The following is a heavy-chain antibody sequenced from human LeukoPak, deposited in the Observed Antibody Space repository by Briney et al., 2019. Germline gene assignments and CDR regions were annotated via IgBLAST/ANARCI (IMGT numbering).Heavy chain of an antibody. CDR2: ISTYNGNT. CDR3: ARYCSGGSCLGDY. D-gene: IGHD2-15*01. J-gene: IGHJ4*02. V-gene: IGHV1-18*04. CDR1: GYTFTSYG. Sequence: ASVKVSCKASGYTFTSYGISSVRQAPGQGLEWMGWISTYNGNTNYAQKLQGRVTMTTDTSTSTAYMELRSMRSDDTAVYYCARYCSGGSCLGDYWGQGTLVTVSS.